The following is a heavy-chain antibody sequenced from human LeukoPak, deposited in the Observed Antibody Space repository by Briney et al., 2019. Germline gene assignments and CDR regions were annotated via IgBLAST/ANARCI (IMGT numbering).Heavy chain of an antibody. Sequence: SETLSLTCTVSGGSISSSSYYWGWIRQPPGKGLEWIGSNYYSGSTYYNPSLKSPVTISVDTSKNQFSLKLSSVTAADTAVYYCASVSVGGYCSGGSCYYRAFDIWGQGTMVTVSS. V-gene: IGHV4-39*01. CDR3: ASVSVGGYCSGGSCYYRAFDI. CDR2: NYYSGST. D-gene: IGHD2-15*01. J-gene: IGHJ3*02. CDR1: GGSISSSSYY.